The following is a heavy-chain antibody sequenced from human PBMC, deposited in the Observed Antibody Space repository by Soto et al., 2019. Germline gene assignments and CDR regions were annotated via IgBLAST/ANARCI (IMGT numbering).Heavy chain of an antibody. CDR1: GGSISSYY. CDR3: ARGGGYCTNCVCYRSYYGMDV. D-gene: IGHD2-8*01. Sequence: PSETLSLTCTVSGGSISSYYWSWIRQPPGKGLEWIGYIYYSGSTNYNPSLQSRVPISVDTSKNHFCLKLSFVTAADTAVYYCARGGGYCTNCVCYRSYYGMDVWGQGTTVTVSS. V-gene: IGHV4-59*01. J-gene: IGHJ6*02. CDR2: IYYSGST.